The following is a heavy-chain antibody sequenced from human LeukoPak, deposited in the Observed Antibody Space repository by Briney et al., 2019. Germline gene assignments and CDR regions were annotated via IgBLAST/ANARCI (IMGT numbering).Heavy chain of an antibody. CDR1: GYTFTSNY. CDR3: ARDGGSFSYNMDV. V-gene: IGHV1-46*01. D-gene: IGHD1-26*01. J-gene: IGHJ6*02. Sequence: GASVKVSCKASGYTFTSNYIHWVRQAPGQGLEWMGMIYPRDGSTSYAQKFQGRVTVTRDTSTSTVHVELSGLRSEDTAVYYCARDGGSFSYNMDVWGQGTTVTVSS. CDR2: IYPRDGST.